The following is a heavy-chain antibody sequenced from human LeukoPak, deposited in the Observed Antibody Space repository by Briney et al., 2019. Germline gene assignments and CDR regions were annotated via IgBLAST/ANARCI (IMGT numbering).Heavy chain of an antibody. Sequence: SQTLSLTCAISGDSVSSDSVAWNWIRQSPSRGLEWLGRTYYRSKWHTDCAISVKSRITINPDTSKNQFSLQLNSVTPDDTAVYYCARDQMYSRFWDNWFDPWGQGTLVSVSS. CDR2: TYYRSKWHT. D-gene: IGHD6-13*01. CDR1: GDSVSSDSVA. J-gene: IGHJ5*02. V-gene: IGHV6-1*01. CDR3: ARDQMYSRFWDNWFDP.